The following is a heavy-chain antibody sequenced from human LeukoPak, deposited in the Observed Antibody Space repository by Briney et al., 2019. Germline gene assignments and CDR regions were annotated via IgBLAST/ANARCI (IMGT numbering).Heavy chain of an antibody. J-gene: IGHJ3*02. CDR1: GCSFTSYW. D-gene: IGHD5-18*01. Sequence: GESLKISCKGSGCSFTSYWIGWVRQMPGKGLEWMGIIYPGDSDTRYSPSFQGQVTISADKSISTAYLQWSSLKASDTAMYYCARPRGYSYGDDAFDIWGQGTMVTVSS. V-gene: IGHV5-51*01. CDR3: ARPRGYSYGDDAFDI. CDR2: IYPGDSDT.